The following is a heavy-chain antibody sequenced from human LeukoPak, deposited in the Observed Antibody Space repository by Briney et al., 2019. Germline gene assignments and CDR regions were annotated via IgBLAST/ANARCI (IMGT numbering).Heavy chain of an antibody. V-gene: IGHV1-18*01. CDR2: ISAYNGNA. Sequence: GASVKVSCKASGYTFTSHGISWVRQAPGQGLEWMGWISAYNGNANYAQKLQGRVTMTTDTSTSTAYMELRSLRSDDTAVYYCARMAVRYCSSTSCYWFDYWGQGTLVTVSS. CDR3: ARMAVRYCSSTSCYWFDY. CDR1: GYTFTSHG. J-gene: IGHJ4*02. D-gene: IGHD2-2*01.